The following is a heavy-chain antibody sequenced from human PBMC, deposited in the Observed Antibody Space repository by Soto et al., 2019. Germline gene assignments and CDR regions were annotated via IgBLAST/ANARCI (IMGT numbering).Heavy chain of an antibody. J-gene: IGHJ4*02. CDR3: ARDNSMIVVACSLLDY. Sequence: PGGSLRLSCAASGFTFSSYWMTWVRQAPGKGLEWVANIKQDGSEKDYVDSVKGRFTISRDNAKNSLYLQMNSLRPEDTAVYYCARDNSMIVVACSLLDYWGQGTLVTVSS. V-gene: IGHV3-7*05. CDR2: IKQDGSEK. D-gene: IGHD3-22*01. CDR1: GFTFSSYW.